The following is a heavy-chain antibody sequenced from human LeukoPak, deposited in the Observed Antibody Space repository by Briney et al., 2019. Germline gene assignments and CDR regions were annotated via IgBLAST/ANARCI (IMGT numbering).Heavy chain of an antibody. D-gene: IGHD3-10*01. V-gene: IGHV3-23*01. J-gene: IGHJ4*02. CDR2: ISGSGGST. CDR3: ARVTYGSGTYGAFDY. CDR1: GFNFTSYG. Sequence: GGSLRLSCAASGFNFTSYGMSWVRQAPGKGLEWVSVISGSGGSTYYADSVKGRFTISRDNSKNTLYLQMNSLRAEDTAVYYCARVTYGSGTYGAFDYWGQGTLVTVSS.